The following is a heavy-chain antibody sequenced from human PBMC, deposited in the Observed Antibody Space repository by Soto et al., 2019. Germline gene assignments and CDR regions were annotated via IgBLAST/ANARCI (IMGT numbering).Heavy chain of an antibody. CDR1: GNRFTRQS. D-gene: IGHD6-19*01. Sequence: ASVKVSCKAPGNRFTRQSFHWVRQAPGQSLEWMGWIIVENGNTKYSQNFQGRLTMTRDTSANTVYMELSSLKFEDTAVYYCARDLDSSGWLDYWGQGTLVTVSS. CDR2: IIVENGNT. J-gene: IGHJ4*02. CDR3: ARDLDSSGWLDY. V-gene: IGHV1-3*01.